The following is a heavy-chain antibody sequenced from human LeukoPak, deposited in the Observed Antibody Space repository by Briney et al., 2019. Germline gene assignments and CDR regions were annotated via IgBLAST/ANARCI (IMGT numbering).Heavy chain of an antibody. CDR2: ISGSSGYI. CDR1: GFTFDDYN. CDR3: AVNRWVTTWSDY. Sequence: GGSLKLSCAASGFTFDDYNMNWVRQAPGKGLEWVSSISGSSGYIYYADSVKGRFTISSDNAKKSLYLQMNSLRAEDTAVYYCAVNRWVTTWSDYWGQGTLVTVSS. J-gene: IGHJ4*02. D-gene: IGHD4-17*01. V-gene: IGHV3-21*01.